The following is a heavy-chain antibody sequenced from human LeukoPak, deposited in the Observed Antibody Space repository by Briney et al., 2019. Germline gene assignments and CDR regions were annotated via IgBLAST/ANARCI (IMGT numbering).Heavy chain of an antibody. CDR2: MSTTGTTI. D-gene: IGHD1-1*01. Sequence: PGGSLRLSCTASGFSFSDFYMSWIRQAPGKGLEWISYMSTTGTTIYYADSVKGRFTISKDNAKNLLYLQMDSLRVEDTAIYYCARDPRTVRIWGQGTLVTVSS. V-gene: IGHV3-11*04. J-gene: IGHJ4*02. CDR1: GFSFSDFY. CDR3: ARDPRTVRI.